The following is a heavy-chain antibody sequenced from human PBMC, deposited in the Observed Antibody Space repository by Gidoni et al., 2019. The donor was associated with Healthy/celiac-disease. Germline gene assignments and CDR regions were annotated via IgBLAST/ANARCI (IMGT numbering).Heavy chain of an antibody. V-gene: IGHV3-30*18. CDR2: ISYDGSNK. CDR3: AKVTQLWVGAFDI. Sequence: QVQLVESGGGVVQPGRSLRLSCAASGFTFSSYGMHWVRQAPGKGLEWVAVISYDGSNKYYADSVKGRFTISRDNSKNTLYLQMNSLRAEDTAVYYCAKVTQLWVGAFDIWGQGTMVTVSS. D-gene: IGHD5-18*01. CDR1: GFTFSSYG. J-gene: IGHJ3*02.